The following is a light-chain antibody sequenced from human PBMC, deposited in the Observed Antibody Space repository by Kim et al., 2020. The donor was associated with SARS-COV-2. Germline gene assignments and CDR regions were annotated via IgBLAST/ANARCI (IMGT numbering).Light chain of an antibody. CDR2: DVS. CDR1: SSDIGAYNY. V-gene: IGLV2-14*04. J-gene: IGLJ3*02. Sequence: GQSITISCTGTSSDIGAYNYVSWYQQHPGKAPKIMIYDVSRRPSGVSNRFSGSKSGNTASLTISGLQAEDEGDYYCSSYTSSSILVFGGGTQLTVL. CDR3: SSYTSSSILV.